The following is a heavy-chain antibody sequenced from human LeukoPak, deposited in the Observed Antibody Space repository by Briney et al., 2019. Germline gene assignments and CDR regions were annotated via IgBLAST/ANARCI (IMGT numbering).Heavy chain of an antibody. D-gene: IGHD2-21*02. V-gene: IGHV1-69*06. J-gene: IGHJ3*02. CDR3: AREVGAYCGGDCSGPYAFDI. Sequence: SVKVSCKASGYTFTSYGISWVRQAPGQGLEWMGGIIPIFGTANYAQKFQGRVTITADKSTSTAYMELSSLRSEDTAVYYCAREVGAYCGGDCSGPYAFDIWGQGTMVTVSS. CDR2: IIPIFGTA. CDR1: GYTFTSYG.